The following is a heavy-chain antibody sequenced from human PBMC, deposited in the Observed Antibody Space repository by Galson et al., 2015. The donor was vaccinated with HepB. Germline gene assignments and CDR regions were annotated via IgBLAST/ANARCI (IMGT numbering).Heavy chain of an antibody. CDR1: GFIFTNYA. J-gene: IGHJ4*02. V-gene: IGHV3-30*04. D-gene: IGHD3-22*01. CDR2: TSYDEMYK. CDR3: AREPRTRRYYYDSSTYGPVDN. Sequence: SLRLSCAASGFIFTNYAMHWVRQAPGKGLEWVAVTSYDEMYKYYTDSVRGRFTISRDNSKNTLYLQMNSLRTEDTAVYYCAREPRTRRYYYDSSTYGPVDNWGQGSLVTVSS.